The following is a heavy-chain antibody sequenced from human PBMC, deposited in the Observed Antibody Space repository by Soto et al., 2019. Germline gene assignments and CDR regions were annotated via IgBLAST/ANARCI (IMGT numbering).Heavy chain of an antibody. CDR2: IYYSGST. CDR3: ARGGIDFWSGYYGNYYYYGMDV. J-gene: IGHJ6*02. Sequence: SETLSLTCTVSGGSISSYYWSWIRQPPGKGLEWIGYIYYSGSTNYNPSLKSRVTISVDTSKNQFSLKLSSVTAADTAVYYCARGGIDFWSGYYGNYYYYGMDVWGQGTTVTVSS. V-gene: IGHV4-59*01. D-gene: IGHD3-3*01. CDR1: GGSISSYY.